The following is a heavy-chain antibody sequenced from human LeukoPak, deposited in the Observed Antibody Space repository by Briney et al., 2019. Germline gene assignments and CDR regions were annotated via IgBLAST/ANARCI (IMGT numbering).Heavy chain of an antibody. D-gene: IGHD1-14*01. Sequence: GESLRLSCAASGFTFSSAWMSWVRQAPGKGLEWVGRIKSKAAGGTTDYASPVKGRFIISRDDSSSTLYLHINSLKTEDTAVYYCTTDAGYDSRWYNRWGQGTLVTVSS. CDR3: TTDAGYDSRWYNR. CDR2: IKSKAAGGTT. CDR1: GFTFSSAW. J-gene: IGHJ4*02. V-gene: IGHV3-15*01.